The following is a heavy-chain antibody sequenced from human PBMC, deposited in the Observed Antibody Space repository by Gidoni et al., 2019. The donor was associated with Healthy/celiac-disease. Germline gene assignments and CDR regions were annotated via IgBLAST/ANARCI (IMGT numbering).Heavy chain of an antibody. J-gene: IGHJ5*02. D-gene: IGHD3-10*01. V-gene: IGHV3-23*01. CDR3: AKGGYYYGSAEFDP. CDR1: GLTFSSYA. CDR2: ISGSGGST. Sequence: EVQLLESGGGLVQPGGSLRLSCAASGLTFSSYAMSWVRQAPGKGLEGVSAISGSGGSTYYADSVKGRFTISRDNSKNTLYLQMNSLRAEDTAVYYCAKGGYYYGSAEFDPWGQGTLVTVSS.